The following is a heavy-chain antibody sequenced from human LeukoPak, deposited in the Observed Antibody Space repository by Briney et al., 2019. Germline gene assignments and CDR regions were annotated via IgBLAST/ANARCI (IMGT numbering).Heavy chain of an antibody. CDR3: VHRRIYSPFDY. Sequence: SGPTLVKPTQTLTLTCTFSGFSLSTSGVGVGWVRQPPGKALEWLALIYWDDDKRYNSSLKSRLTITKDTSKNQVVLTMTNVDPVDTATYYCVHRRIYSPFDYWGRGALVTVSS. D-gene: IGHD4-11*01. V-gene: IGHV2-5*02. J-gene: IGHJ4*02. CDR2: IYWDDDK. CDR1: GFSLSTSGVG.